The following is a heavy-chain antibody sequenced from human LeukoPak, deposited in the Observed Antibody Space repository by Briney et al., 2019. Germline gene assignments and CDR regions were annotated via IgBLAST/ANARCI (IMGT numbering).Heavy chain of an antibody. D-gene: IGHD1-1*01. CDR3: ARERPFYFDY. V-gene: IGHV3-7*01. J-gene: IGHJ4*02. CDR2: IKQDGSEK. CDR1: GFTSSTYW. Sequence: GGSLRLSCAASGFTSSTYWMSWVRQAPGKGREWVANIKQDGSEKYYVDSVKGRFTISRDNAKNSLYLEMNSLRAEDTAVYYCARERPFYFDYWGQGTLVTVSS.